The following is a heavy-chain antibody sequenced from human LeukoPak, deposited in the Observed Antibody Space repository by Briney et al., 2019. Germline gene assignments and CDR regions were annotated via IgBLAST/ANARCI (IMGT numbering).Heavy chain of an antibody. CDR3: ARGVKIEYSSSSRNWFFDL. CDR2: LYYSGST. D-gene: IGHD6-6*01. V-gene: IGHV4-59*08. CDR1: GVSISSYY. Sequence: TSETLSLTCTVSGVSISSYYWSWIWQPPGQGLEWIGYLYYSGSTNYNPSLKSRVTISVDTSKDQFSLKLSSVTAADTAVYYCARGVKIEYSSSSRNWFFDLWGRGTLVTVSS. J-gene: IGHJ2*01.